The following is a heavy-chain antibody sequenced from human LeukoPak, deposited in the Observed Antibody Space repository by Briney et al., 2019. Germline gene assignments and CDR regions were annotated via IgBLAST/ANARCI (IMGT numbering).Heavy chain of an antibody. V-gene: IGHV3-21*01. D-gene: IGHD3-22*01. CDR1: GFTFSSYS. Sequence: PGGSLRLSCAASGFTFSSYSMNWVRQAPGKGLERVSSISSSSSYIYYADSVKGRFTISRDNAKNSLYLQMNSLRAEDTAVYYCAREGTYYDSSGYYVLFDYWGQGTLVTVSS. CDR3: AREGTYYDSSGYYVLFDY. J-gene: IGHJ4*02. CDR2: ISSSSSYI.